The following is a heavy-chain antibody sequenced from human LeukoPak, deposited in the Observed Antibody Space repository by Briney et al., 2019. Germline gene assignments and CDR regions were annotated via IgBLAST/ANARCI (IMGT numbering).Heavy chain of an antibody. CDR2: IKQDGSGK. V-gene: IGHV3-7*01. CDR3: ARVDGSGYYYSNWFDP. Sequence: PGGSLRLSCAASGFTFSSYWMSWVRQAPGKGLEWVANIKQDGSGKYYVDSVKGRFTISRDNAKNSLYLQMNSLRAEDTAVYYCARVDGSGYYYSNWFDPWGQGTLVTVSS. D-gene: IGHD3-22*01. J-gene: IGHJ5*02. CDR1: GFTFSSYW.